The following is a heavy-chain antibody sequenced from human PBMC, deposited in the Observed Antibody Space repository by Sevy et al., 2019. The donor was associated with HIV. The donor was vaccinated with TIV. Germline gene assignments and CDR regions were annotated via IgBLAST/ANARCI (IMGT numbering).Heavy chain of an antibody. Sequence: GGSLRLSCVASGFTFSSHAMNWVRQVPGKGLEWVSSIGTNGDGRYYADSVKGRFTISRDNSKSTLYLQMNSLGAEDTALYYCSKPIYFYDNSGYSGDYWGQGIRVTVSS. CDR3: SKPIYFYDNSGYSGDY. CDR2: IGTNGDGR. J-gene: IGHJ4*02. D-gene: IGHD3-22*01. V-gene: IGHV3-23*01. CDR1: GFTFSSHA.